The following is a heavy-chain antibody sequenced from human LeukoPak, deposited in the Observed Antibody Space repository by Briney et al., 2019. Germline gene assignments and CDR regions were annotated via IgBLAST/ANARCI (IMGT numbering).Heavy chain of an antibody. CDR2: IKQDGTEK. CDR1: GFTFSSYA. J-gene: IGHJ4*02. D-gene: IGHD6-6*01. Sequence: GGSLRLSCAASGFTFSSYAMHWVRQAPGEGLEWVANIKQDGTEKYYMDSVKGRFSISRDNAKNSLYLQMNALRAGDTAVYYCARDVRPDYWGQGTLVTVST. V-gene: IGHV3-7*04. CDR3: ARDVRPDY.